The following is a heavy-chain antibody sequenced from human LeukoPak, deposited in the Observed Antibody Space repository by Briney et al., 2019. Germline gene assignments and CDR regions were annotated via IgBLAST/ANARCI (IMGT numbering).Heavy chain of an antibody. CDR2: IYYSGST. Sequence: SETLSLTCTVSGGSISSSSYYWGWIRQPPGKGLEWIGSIYYSGSTYYNPSLKSRVTISVDTSKNQFYLKLSSVTAADTAVYYCARYRPLLWFGDHSPDWGQGTLVTVSS. CDR3: ARYRPLLWFGDHSPD. D-gene: IGHD3-10*01. J-gene: IGHJ4*02. CDR1: GGSISSSSYY. V-gene: IGHV4-39*07.